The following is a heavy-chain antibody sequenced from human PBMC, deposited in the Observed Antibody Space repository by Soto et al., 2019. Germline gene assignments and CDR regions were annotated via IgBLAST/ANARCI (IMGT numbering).Heavy chain of an antibody. CDR1: GFTFSSSE. J-gene: IGHJ3*01. Sequence: GGSLRLSCAVSGFTFSSSEMYWVRQAPGKGLEWISYIHPSGQPIFYADSVKGRFTISRDNANNSLFLQMNSLRAEDTAVYYCARRASRWGQGAMVTVSS. CDR2: IHPSGQPI. CDR3: ARRASR. V-gene: IGHV3-48*03. D-gene: IGHD1-26*01.